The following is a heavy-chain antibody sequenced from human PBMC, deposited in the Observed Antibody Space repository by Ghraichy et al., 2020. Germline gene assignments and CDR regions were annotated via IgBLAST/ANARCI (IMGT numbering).Heavy chain of an antibody. V-gene: IGHV4-39*01. CDR2: IFYSGSA. J-gene: IGHJ2*01. Sequence: SETLSLTCTVSGGSISSGSYFWSWIRQSPGKGLEWIGGIFYSGSAYYHPSLKSRVTMSVDTSKNQFSLNLSSVTAADTAVYYCARRTELGWYFDLWGRGTLVPVSS. CDR3: ARRTELGWYFDL. CDR1: GGSISSGSYF. D-gene: IGHD1-14*01.